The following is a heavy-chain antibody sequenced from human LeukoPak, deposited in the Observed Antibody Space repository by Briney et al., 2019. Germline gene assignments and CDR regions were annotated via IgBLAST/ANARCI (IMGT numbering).Heavy chain of an antibody. CDR1: GFTFRDHY. V-gene: IGHV3-11*05. D-gene: IGHD1-14*01. CDR2: ISSSSHYT. J-gene: IGHJ4*02. CDR3: VRETTEGAKDY. Sequence: PGGSLRLSCAASGFTFRDHYMGWVRQAPGQGLAWVSYISSSSHYTNYVVSVRGRFIISRDNVKDSLHPQMNSLRVDDTAIYYCVRETTEGAKDYWGQGTQVTVSS.